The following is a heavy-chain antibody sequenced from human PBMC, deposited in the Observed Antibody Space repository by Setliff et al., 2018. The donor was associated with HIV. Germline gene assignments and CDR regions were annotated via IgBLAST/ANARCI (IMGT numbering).Heavy chain of an antibody. J-gene: IGHJ2*01. V-gene: IGHV1-69*13. D-gene: IGHD7-27*01. CDR2: IIPIFNTA. CDR1: GGTFSSYS. CDR3: ARGNWGSGWYFDL. Sequence: SVKVSCKASGGTFSSYSITWVRQAPGQGLEWMVGIIPIFNTANYAQKFQGRVTITADESTSTAYMELSSLGSEDTAVYYCARGNWGSGWYFDLWGRGTLVTVSS.